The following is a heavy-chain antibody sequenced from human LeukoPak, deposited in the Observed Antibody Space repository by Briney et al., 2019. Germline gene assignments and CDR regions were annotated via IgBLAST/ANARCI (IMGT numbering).Heavy chain of an antibody. CDR1: GFTFRDSA. Sequence: GGSLRLSCSGAGFTFRDSAFHWVRQAPGKGLEWVSVIYSGGSTCYADSVKGRFTISRDNSKNTLYLQMNSLRAEDTAVYYCARVDYGSGSYLDYWGQGTLVTVSS. CDR3: ARVDYGSGSYLDY. J-gene: IGHJ4*02. V-gene: IGHV3-53*01. D-gene: IGHD3-10*01. CDR2: IYSGGST.